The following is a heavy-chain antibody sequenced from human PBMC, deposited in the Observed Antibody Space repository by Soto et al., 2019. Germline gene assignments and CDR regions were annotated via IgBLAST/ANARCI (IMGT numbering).Heavy chain of an antibody. CDR3: ARLPHLSGVSRYVRFLELFDY. CDR2: VSYSGST. CDR1: GGSINSNNYF. Sequence: SETLSLTCSVSGGSINSNNYFWSWIRQQPERGLQWIGYVSYSGSTRYNPSLKGRVTMSLDTSKNQFSLRLSSVTAADTAVYYCARLPHLSGVSRYVRFLELFDYWGQGTLVTVSS. D-gene: IGHD3-3*01. V-gene: IGHV4-31*03. J-gene: IGHJ4*02.